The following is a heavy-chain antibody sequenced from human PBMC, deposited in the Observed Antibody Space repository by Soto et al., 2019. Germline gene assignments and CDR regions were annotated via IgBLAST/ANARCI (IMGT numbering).Heavy chain of an antibody. Sequence: QVQLQESGPGLVKPSGTLSLTCDVSSGSISSSNWWSWVRQPPGKGLEWIGEIYHSGSTNYNPSRKSRVPISVDKSKNQFSLKLSSVTAADTAVYYCSRMMEAVAGSFDFWGQGSLVTVSS. D-gene: IGHD6-13*01. CDR2: IYHSGST. CDR3: SRMMEAVAGSFDF. V-gene: IGHV4-4*02. J-gene: IGHJ4*02. CDR1: SGSISSSNW.